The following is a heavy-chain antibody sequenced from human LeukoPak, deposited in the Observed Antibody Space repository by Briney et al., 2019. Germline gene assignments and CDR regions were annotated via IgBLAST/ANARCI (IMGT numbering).Heavy chain of an antibody. CDR2: IYYSGST. V-gene: IGHV4-39*07. CDR1: GGSISGSSYY. CDR3: ARGNSYYDTSGYFPWESFQH. D-gene: IGHD3-22*01. Sequence: SETLSLTCTVSGGSISGSSYYWGWIRQPPGKGLEWIGSIYYSGSTYYNPSLKSRVTISVDTSKNQFSLKLSSVTAADTAVYYCARGNSYYDTSGYFPWESFQHWGQGTLVTVSS. J-gene: IGHJ1*01.